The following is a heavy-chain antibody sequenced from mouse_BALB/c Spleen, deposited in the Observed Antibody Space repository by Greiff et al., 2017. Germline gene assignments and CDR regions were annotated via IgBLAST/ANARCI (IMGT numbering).Heavy chain of an antibody. CDR1: GFNIKDYY. J-gene: IGHJ3*01. Sequence: DVQLVESGAELVRSGASVKLSCTASGFNIKDYYMHWVKQRPEQGLEWIGWIDPENGDTEYAPKFQGKATMTADTSSNTAYLQLSSLTSEDTAVYYCNVAHYYGSSPFAYWGQGTLVTVSA. V-gene: IGHV14-4*02. CDR3: NVAHYYGSSPFAY. D-gene: IGHD1-1*01. CDR2: IDPENGDT.